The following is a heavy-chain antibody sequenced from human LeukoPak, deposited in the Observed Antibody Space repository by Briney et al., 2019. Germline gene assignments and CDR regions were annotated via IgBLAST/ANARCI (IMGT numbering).Heavy chain of an antibody. CDR2: IIPIFGTA. D-gene: IGHD3-3*01. V-gene: IGHV1-69*13. CDR3: ARGLRFLEWLSEFDY. Sequence: ASVKVSCKASGGTFSSYAISWVRQAPGQGLEWMGGIIPIFGTANYAQKFQGRVTITADESTSTAYMELSSLRSEDTAVYSCARGLRFLEWLSEFDYWGQGTLVTVSS. CDR1: GGTFSSYA. J-gene: IGHJ4*02.